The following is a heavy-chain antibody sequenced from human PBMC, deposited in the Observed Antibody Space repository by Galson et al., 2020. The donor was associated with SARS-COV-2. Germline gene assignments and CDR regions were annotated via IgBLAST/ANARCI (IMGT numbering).Heavy chain of an antibody. CDR3: SKKIGTYYDFWSGCQGAFDV. CDR1: GFSITSSSHY. CDR2: IYHSGDS. J-gene: IGHJ3*01. D-gene: IGHD3-3*01. Sequence: SQTLSLTCTVSGFSITSSSHYWGWLRQPPGKRLEWIGSIYHSGDSYYNPTLKSRVTISLDATKSQFSLKLTSVTAADTAMYFCSKKIGTYYDFWSGCQGAFDVWGLGAMVTVSS. V-gene: IGHV4-39*07.